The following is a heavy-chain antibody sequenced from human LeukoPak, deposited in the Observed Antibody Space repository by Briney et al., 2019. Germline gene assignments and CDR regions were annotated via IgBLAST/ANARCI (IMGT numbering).Heavy chain of an antibody. D-gene: IGHD3-16*01. CDR2: ISFYNGNT. V-gene: IGHV1-18*01. CDR3: ARDRAPGGIDY. J-gene: IGHJ4*02. Sequence: GASVKVSCKASGYTLTSHGISWVRQAPGQGLEWMGWISFYNGNTNYAQKLQGRMTMTTDTSTSTAYMELRRLRSDDTAVYYCARDRAPGGIDYGGQGTLVTVSS. CDR1: GYTLTSHG.